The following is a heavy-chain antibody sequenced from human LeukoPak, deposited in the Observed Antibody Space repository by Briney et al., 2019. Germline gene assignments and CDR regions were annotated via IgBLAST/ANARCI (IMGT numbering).Heavy chain of an antibody. CDR2: ISGSGGST. J-gene: IGHJ4*02. V-gene: IGHV3-23*01. CDR1: GFTFSSYA. CDR3: AKGEVVVVPAAIRDY. D-gene: IGHD2-2*02. Sequence: GGSLRLSCAASGFTFSSYAMSWVRQAPGKGLEWVSAISGSGGSTYYADSVKGRFTISRDNSKNTPYLQMNSLRAEDTAVYYCAKGEVVVVPAAIRDYWGQGTLVTVSS.